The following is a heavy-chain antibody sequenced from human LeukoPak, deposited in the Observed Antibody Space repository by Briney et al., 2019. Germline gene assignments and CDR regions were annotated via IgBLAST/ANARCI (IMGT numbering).Heavy chain of an antibody. CDR3: ARDPRLVLFDY. V-gene: IGHV3-30*04. CDR2: ISYDGSNK. D-gene: IGHD4-11*01. CDR1: GFTFSSYA. Sequence: GGSLRLSCAASGFTFSSYAMHWVRQAPGKGLEWVAVISYDGSNKYYADSVKGRFTISRDNSKNTLYLQMNSLRAEDTAVYYCARDPRLVLFDYWGQGTLVTVSS. J-gene: IGHJ4*02.